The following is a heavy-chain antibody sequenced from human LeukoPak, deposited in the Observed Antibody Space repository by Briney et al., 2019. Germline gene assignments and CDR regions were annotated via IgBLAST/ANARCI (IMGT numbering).Heavy chain of an antibody. CDR1: GFTFSGSA. V-gene: IGHV3-73*01. CDR3: TRPPVWGGQPDYYYYYMDV. CDR2: IRSKANSYAT. Sequence: GGSLRLSCAASGFTFSGSAMHWVRQASGKGLEWVGRIRSKANSYATAYAASVKGRFTISRDDSKNTAYLQMNSLKTEDTAVYYCTRPPVWGGQPDYYYYYMDVWGKGTTVTVSS. D-gene: IGHD3-3*01. J-gene: IGHJ6*03.